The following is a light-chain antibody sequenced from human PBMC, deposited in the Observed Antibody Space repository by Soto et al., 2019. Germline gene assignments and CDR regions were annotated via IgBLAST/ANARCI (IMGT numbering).Light chain of an antibody. CDR3: SSYTGSSYV. CDR1: SSDVGGYNS. CDR2: EVG. Sequence: QSALTQPASVSGSPGQSITISCTGTSSDVGGYNSVSWYQHHPGKGPKLIFFEVGNRTSGLSSRFSASESGNTASLAISGLQTEDEADYYCSSYTGSSYVFGTGTKVTVL. J-gene: IGLJ1*01. V-gene: IGLV2-14*01.